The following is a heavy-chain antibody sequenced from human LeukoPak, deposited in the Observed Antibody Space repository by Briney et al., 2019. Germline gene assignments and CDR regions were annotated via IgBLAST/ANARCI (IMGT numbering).Heavy chain of an antibody. V-gene: IGHV1-3*04. Sequence: ASVKVSCKTSGYTFANYGMHWVRQAPRQSLEWMGWINTGNGNTKSSQKFQDRVALTRDTSASTAYMELNSLSSEDTAVYYCARDLNYDYGDYWGLFFGYWGQGTLVTVSS. CDR2: INTGNGNT. J-gene: IGHJ4*02. CDR3: ARDLNYDYGDYWGLFFGY. D-gene: IGHD4-17*01. CDR1: GYTFANYG.